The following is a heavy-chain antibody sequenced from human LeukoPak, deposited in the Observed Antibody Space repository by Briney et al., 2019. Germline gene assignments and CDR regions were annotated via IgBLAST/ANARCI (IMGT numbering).Heavy chain of an antibody. CDR1: GFTFSSYA. D-gene: IGHD3-16*01. J-gene: IGHJ5*02. CDR2: ISGSGAGT. Sequence: PGGSLRLSCAASGFTFSSYAMTWVRQAPGKGLEWVSVISGSGAGTHYADSVKGRFTISRDNSKNTLYLQMNSLRSEDTAVYYCARGKMSAYLNWFDPWGQGTLVTVSS. CDR3: ARGKMSAYLNWFDP. V-gene: IGHV3-23*01.